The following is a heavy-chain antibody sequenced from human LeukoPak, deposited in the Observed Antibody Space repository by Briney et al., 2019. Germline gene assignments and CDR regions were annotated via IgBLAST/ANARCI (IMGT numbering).Heavy chain of an antibody. Sequence: PGRSLRLSCAASGFTFSGYDMHWVRQAPDKGLEWVAVIWYDGNNKYYADSVKGRFTISRDNSKNTLYLQMNSLRAEDTAVYYCAKDWGYTTMVSYYFDYWGQGALVTVSS. D-gene: IGHD5-18*01. CDR1: GFTFSGYD. J-gene: IGHJ4*02. CDR3: AKDWGYTTMVSYYFDY. V-gene: IGHV3-33*06. CDR2: IWYDGNNK.